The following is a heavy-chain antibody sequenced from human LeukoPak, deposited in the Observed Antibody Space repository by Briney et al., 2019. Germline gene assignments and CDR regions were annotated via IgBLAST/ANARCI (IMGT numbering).Heavy chain of an antibody. Sequence: GGSLRLSCAASGFTFTNYAMNGVRQPPGKGLEWISYISSGVISSGGDPIHYADSVRGRFTISRDNAKNSLYLQMDSLRADDTAVYFCARWLGGSFFDSWGQGTLVTVSS. CDR3: ARWLGGSFFDS. D-gene: IGHD2-15*01. V-gene: IGHV3-48*01. CDR1: GFTFTNYA. J-gene: IGHJ4*02. CDR2: ISSGVISSGGDPI.